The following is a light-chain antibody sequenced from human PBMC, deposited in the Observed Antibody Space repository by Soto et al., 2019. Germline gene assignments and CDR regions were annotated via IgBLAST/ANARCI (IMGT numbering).Light chain of an antibody. CDR3: QQYDSFSVT. V-gene: IGKV1-39*01. CDR2: AAS. J-gene: IGKJ1*01. Sequence: DIQLTQSPSSLSASVGDRVTITCRASQSISSYLNWYQQKPGKAPKLLIYAASSLQSGVPTRSSGSGSGTEFTLTISSLQPEDFATYYCQQYDSFSVTFGQGTKVDIK. CDR1: QSISSY.